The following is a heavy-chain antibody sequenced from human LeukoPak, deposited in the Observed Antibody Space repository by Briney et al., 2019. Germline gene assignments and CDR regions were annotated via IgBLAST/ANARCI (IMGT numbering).Heavy chain of an antibody. CDR2: IYYSGST. V-gene: IGHV4-59*01. J-gene: IGHJ6*02. D-gene: IGHD2-15*01. CDR1: GGSISSNY. Sequence: PSETLSLTCTVSGGSISSNYWSWIRQPPGKGLEWIGYIYYSGSTNYNPSLKSRVTISVDTSKNQFSLKLSSVTAADTAVYYCARDELLGYCSGGSCPYYYYGMDVWGQGTTVTVSS. CDR3: ARDELLGYCSGGSCPYYYYGMDV.